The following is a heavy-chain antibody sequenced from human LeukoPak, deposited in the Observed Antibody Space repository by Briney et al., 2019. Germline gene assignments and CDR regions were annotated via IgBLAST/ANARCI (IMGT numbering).Heavy chain of an antibody. J-gene: IGHJ3*02. CDR1: GYTLTELS. Sequence: ASVKVSCKVSGYTLTELSMHWVRQAPGKGLEWMGGFDPEDGETIYAQKFQGRVTMTEDTSTDTAYMELSSLRSEDTAVYYCATDPSGSYYVDAFDIWGQGTMVTVSS. CDR2: FDPEDGET. CDR3: ATDPSGSYYVDAFDI. V-gene: IGHV1-24*01. D-gene: IGHD1-26*01.